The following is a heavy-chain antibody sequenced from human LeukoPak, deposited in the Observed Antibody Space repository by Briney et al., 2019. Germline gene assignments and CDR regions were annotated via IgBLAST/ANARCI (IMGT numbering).Heavy chain of an antibody. CDR3: AQARGSYYGSDI. CDR1: GFTFSSYA. CDR2: IRYDGSNK. J-gene: IGHJ3*02. D-gene: IGHD1-26*01. V-gene: IGHV3-30*02. Sequence: GGSLRLSCAASGFTFSSYAMHWVRQAPGKGLEWVAFIRYDGSNKYYADSVKGRFTISRDNSQKTLFLQMNSLRTADTAVYYCAQARGSYYGSDIWGQGTMVTVFS.